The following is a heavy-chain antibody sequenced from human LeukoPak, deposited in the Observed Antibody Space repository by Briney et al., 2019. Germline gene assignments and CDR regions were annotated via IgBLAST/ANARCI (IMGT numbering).Heavy chain of an antibody. Sequence: GGSLRLSCAASGFTFSSYAMSWVRQAPGKGLEWVSAISGSGGSTYYADSVKGRFTISRDNSKNTLYLQMNSLRAEDTAVYYCAKGHLGYCSSTSCSAFGYWGQGTLVTVSS. CDR3: AKGHLGYCSSTSCSAFGY. CDR2: ISGSGGST. V-gene: IGHV3-23*01. D-gene: IGHD2-2*01. CDR1: GFTFSSYA. J-gene: IGHJ4*02.